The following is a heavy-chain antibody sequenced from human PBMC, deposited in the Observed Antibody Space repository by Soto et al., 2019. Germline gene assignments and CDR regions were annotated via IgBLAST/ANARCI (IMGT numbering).Heavy chain of an antibody. V-gene: IGHV2-5*01. Sequence: SGPTLVNPTQTLTLTCTFSGFSLSTTGVGVSWIRQPPGKALEWLALIYWHDDKRYSPSLKSRLTITKDTSKNQVVLTMTNMDPVDTATYYCAHRGGATVGLYYFDYCGQVALVTVSS. D-gene: IGHD3-16*01. CDR3: AHRGGATVGLYYFDY. CDR2: IYWHDDK. J-gene: IGHJ4*02. CDR1: GFSLSTTGVG.